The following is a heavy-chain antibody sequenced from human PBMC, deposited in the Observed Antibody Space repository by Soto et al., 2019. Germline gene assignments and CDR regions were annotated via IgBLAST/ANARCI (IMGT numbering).Heavy chain of an antibody. D-gene: IGHD1-20*01. CDR2: IIPIFGNT. V-gene: IGHV1-69*05. J-gene: IGHJ1*01. CDR3: ARDTGSNRYND. CDR1: GGTFSSDA. Sequence: ASVKVSCKASGGTFSSDAISCVRQAPLQGLEWTGGIIPIFGNTNYAQKLQGRVTMTTDESTSPAYMELSSLRSEDTAVYYCARDTGSNRYNDWGEGLLDTDSS.